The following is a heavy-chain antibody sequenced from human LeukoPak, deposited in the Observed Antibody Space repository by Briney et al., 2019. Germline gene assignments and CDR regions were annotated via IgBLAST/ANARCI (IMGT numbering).Heavy chain of an antibody. D-gene: IGHD3-22*01. CDR2: ISYNGGRK. CDR1: GFTFSSYG. V-gene: IGHV3-30*19. CDR3: ARQEARNYYYEGLDY. J-gene: IGHJ4*02. Sequence: GGSLRLSCAASGFTFSSYGMHWVRQAPGKGLEWVALISYNGGRKDYADSVKGRFTIDRDNSKNTVYLHMNSLRPDDTAIYFCARQEARNYYYEGLDYWGQGNLVTASS.